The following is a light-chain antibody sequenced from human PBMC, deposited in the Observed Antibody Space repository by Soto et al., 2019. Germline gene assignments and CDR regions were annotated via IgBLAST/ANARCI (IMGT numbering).Light chain of an antibody. J-gene: IGKJ1*01. V-gene: IGKV3-11*01. CDR1: QNIRSN. Sequence: EIVLMQSPGTLSLSPGDRATLSCRASQNIRSNLAWYQQKPGQAPRLLIYLTSNRAAGIPARFSGSGSETDFTLTISDVEPEDFAVYYCHQRQSWPRTFGQGTKVDIK. CDR3: HQRQSWPRT. CDR2: LTS.